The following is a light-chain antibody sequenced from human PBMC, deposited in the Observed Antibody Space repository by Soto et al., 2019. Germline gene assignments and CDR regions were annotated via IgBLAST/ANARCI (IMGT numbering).Light chain of an antibody. CDR2: GAS. V-gene: IGKV3-15*01. Sequence: EIVMTQSPATLSVSQGDRATLSCRASQNIGINFAWYQQRLGQVPRLLIYGASTRASGIPARFSGSGSGTEFTLTISSLQSEDVAVYYCLQYNSWPRTFGQGTKVEL. J-gene: IGKJ1*01. CDR3: LQYNSWPRT. CDR1: QNIGIN.